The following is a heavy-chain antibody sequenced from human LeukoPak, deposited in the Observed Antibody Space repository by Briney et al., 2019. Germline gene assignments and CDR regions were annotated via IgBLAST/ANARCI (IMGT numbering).Heavy chain of an antibody. Sequence: SETLSLTCTVSGGSISSGGYYWSWIRQHPGKGLECIGYIYYSGSTYYSPSLKSRVTISVDTSKNQFSLKLSSVTAADTAVYYCARMTTVTPAQTGFDPWGQGTLVTVSS. D-gene: IGHD4-17*01. CDR1: GGSISSGGYY. CDR3: ARMTTVTPAQTGFDP. J-gene: IGHJ5*02. CDR2: IYYSGST. V-gene: IGHV4-31*03.